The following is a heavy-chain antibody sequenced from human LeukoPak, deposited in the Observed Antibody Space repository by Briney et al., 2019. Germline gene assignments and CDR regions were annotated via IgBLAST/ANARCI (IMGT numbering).Heavy chain of an antibody. D-gene: IGHD1-1*01. CDR3: TRELERLFDS. Sequence: QSGGSLRLSCAASGFTFSSYEMNWVRQAPGKVLECVAIITFDGSNKYYADSVKGRFTISRDNSKNTLYLQMNSLRAEDTAVYYCTRELERLFDSWGQGTLVTVSS. J-gene: IGHJ4*02. CDR1: GFTFSSYE. V-gene: IGHV3-30*04. CDR2: ITFDGSNK.